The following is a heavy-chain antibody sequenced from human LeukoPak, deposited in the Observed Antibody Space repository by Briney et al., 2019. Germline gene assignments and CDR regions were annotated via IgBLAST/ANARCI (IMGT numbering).Heavy chain of an antibody. CDR2: ISGNGGST. CDR3: AKSSHYGSGSYTPYGYYFDY. J-gene: IGHJ4*02. V-gene: IGHV3-23*01. CDR1: GFTFSGYA. Sequence: GGSLRLSCAASGFTFSGYAMSWVRQAPGKGLEWVSAISGNGGSTYYADSVKGRFTISRDNSKNTLYLQMNSLRAEDTAVYYCAKSSHYGSGSYTPYGYYFDYWGQGTLVTVSS. D-gene: IGHD3-10*01.